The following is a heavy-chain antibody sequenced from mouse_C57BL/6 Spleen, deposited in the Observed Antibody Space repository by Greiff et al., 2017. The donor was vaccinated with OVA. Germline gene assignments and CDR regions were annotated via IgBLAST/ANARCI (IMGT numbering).Heavy chain of an antibody. V-gene: IGHV14-4*01. CDR1: GFNITDDY. J-gene: IGHJ4*01. D-gene: IGHD1-1*01. CDR3: TTCSNGSSYDYAMDY. Sequence: EVQLQQSGAELVRPGASVKLSCTASGFNITDDYMHWVKQRPEQGLEWIGWIDPENGDTEYASKFQGKATITADTSSNTAYLQLSSLTFEDTAVYYCTTCSNGSSYDYAMDYWGQGTSVTVSS. CDR2: IDPENGDT.